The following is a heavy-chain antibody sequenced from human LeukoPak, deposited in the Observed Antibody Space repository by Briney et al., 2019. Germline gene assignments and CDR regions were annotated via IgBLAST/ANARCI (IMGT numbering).Heavy chain of an antibody. CDR2: IYHSGGT. J-gene: IGHJ4*02. V-gene: IGHV4-59*01. Sequence: PSETLSLTCTVSGGSINDASWNWIRKPPGQGLEWIGYIYHSGGTNYNPSLKSRVTISLDTSKNQFSLKLSTVTAADTAVYYCARVGTDYRSLDSWGQGTLVTVSS. CDR3: ARVGTDYRSLDS. D-gene: IGHD4/OR15-4a*01. CDR1: GGSINDAS.